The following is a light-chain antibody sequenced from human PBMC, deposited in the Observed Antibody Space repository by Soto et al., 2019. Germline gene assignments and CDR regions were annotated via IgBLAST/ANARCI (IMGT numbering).Light chain of an antibody. CDR1: QSVSSY. J-gene: IGKJ4*01. V-gene: IGKV3-11*01. CDR2: DAS. Sequence: EIVLTQSPATLSLSPGERATLSCRASQSVSSYLAWYQQKPGQAPRLLIYDASNRATGIPARFSGSGSGTDFTLTISSLETEDVAVYYCQQRSNWPSFGGGTKVEIK. CDR3: QQRSNWPS.